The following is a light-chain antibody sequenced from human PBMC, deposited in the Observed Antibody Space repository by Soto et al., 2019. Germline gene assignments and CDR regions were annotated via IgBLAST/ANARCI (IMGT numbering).Light chain of an antibody. V-gene: IGLV1-40*01. CDR1: SSNIGANYD. J-gene: IGLJ1*01. Sequence: QSVLTQPPSVSGAPGQRITISCTGSSSNIGANYDVHWYQQFPGTAPKLLLYGTNYRPSGVPDRFSGSKSGTSASLAISRLQAPANPQHYSHPYHTSLPAYVFGTGTKLTVL. CDR2: GTN. CDR3: HPYHTSLPAYV.